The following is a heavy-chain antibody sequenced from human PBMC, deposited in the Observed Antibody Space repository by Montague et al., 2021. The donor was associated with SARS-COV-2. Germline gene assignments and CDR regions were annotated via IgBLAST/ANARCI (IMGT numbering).Heavy chain of an antibody. J-gene: IGHJ1*01. CDR1: GFTFSSYA. D-gene: IGHD4-17*01. V-gene: IGHV3-30-3*01. CDR2: ISYAEYNK. CDR3: ASDAYGDHVGFFHH. Sequence: SLRLSGAASGFTFSSYAMHWVRQAPGKGLEWVAVISYAEYNKYYADSVKGRFTISRDNSKNTLYLQMDSLRPDDTAVYYCASDAYGDHVGFFHHWGQGSLVTVSS.